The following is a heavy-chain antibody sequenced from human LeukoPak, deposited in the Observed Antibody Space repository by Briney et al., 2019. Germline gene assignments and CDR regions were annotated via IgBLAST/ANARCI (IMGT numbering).Heavy chain of an antibody. CDR2: IYTSGNT. J-gene: IGHJ4*02. Sequence: PSETLSLTCTVSGGSISSGGYYWSWIRQPAGKGLEWIGRIYTSGNTNYNPSLKSRVTISVDTSKNQFSLKLSSVTAADTAVYYCAREGGYSYGDAPLHFDYWGQGTLVTVSS. CDR1: GGSISSGGYY. V-gene: IGHV4-61*02. CDR3: AREGGYSYGDAPLHFDY. D-gene: IGHD5-18*01.